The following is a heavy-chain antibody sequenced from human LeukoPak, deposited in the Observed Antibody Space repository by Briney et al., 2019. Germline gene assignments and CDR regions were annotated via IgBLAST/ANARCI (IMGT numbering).Heavy chain of an antibody. CDR2: INHSGST. V-gene: IGHV4-34*01. D-gene: IGHD1-14*01. CDR1: GGSFSGYY. Sequence: SETLSLTCAVYGGSFSGYYWSWIRQPPGKGLEWIGEINHSGSTNYNPSLKSRVTISVDTSKNQFSLKLSSVTAADTAVYYCARDFREPFDYWGQGTLVTVSS. J-gene: IGHJ4*02. CDR3: ARDFREPFDY.